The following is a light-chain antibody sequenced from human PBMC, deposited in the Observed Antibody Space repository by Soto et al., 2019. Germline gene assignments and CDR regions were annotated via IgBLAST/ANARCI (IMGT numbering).Light chain of an antibody. J-gene: IGLJ1*01. CDR1: SSNIGAEYD. V-gene: IGLV1-40*01. CDR3: QSYDSSLTTFV. Sequence: QSVLTHPPSVSVAPGQRVAISCTGSSSNIGAEYDVHWCQQLPGTAPKRLIYGDNNRPSGVPDRFSGSKSGTSASLAITGLQPEDEADYYCQSYDSSLTTFVFGTGTKVTVL. CDR2: GDN.